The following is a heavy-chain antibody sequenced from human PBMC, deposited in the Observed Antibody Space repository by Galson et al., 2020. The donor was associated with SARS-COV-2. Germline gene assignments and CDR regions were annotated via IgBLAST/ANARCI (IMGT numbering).Heavy chain of an antibody. CDR1: GGIFSSYA. CDR2: IIPMFGTT. V-gene: IGHV1-69*13. CDR3: ARDGSSLYDSSGYYSYFLEY. D-gene: IGHD3-22*01. Sequence: SVKVSCKASGGIFSSYAISWVRQAPGQGLEWMGGIIPMFGTTNYGQKFQGRVTITADESTSTAYMDLSSLRSEDTAVYYCARDGSSLYDSSGYYSYFLEYWGQGTLVTVSS. J-gene: IGHJ4*02.